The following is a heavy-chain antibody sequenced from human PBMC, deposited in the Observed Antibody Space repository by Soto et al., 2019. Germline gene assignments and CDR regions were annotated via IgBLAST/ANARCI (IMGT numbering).Heavy chain of an antibody. CDR2: ISGSGDST. V-gene: IGHV3-23*01. CDR3: ARESEDLTSNFDY. J-gene: IGHJ4*02. Sequence: LGGSLRLSCAASGFTFSSYAMTWVRQAPGKGLEWVSAISGSGDSTYYADSVKGRFTISRDQSKNTLYLEMNSLRAEDTAVYYCARESEDLTSNFDYWGQGTLVTVSS. CDR1: GFTFSSYA.